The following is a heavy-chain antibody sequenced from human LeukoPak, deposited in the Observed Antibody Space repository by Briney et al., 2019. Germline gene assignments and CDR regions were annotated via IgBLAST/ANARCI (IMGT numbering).Heavy chain of an antibody. Sequence: SETLSLTCTVSGGSISSSSYYWGWIRQPPGKGLERIGSIYYSGSTYYNPSLKSRVTISVDTSKNQFSLKLSSVTAADTAVYYCAREAVGGSGSYSVDPWGQGTLVTVSS. CDR3: AREAVGGSGSYSVDP. V-gene: IGHV4-39*07. D-gene: IGHD3-10*01. J-gene: IGHJ5*02. CDR2: IYYSGST. CDR1: GGSISSSSYY.